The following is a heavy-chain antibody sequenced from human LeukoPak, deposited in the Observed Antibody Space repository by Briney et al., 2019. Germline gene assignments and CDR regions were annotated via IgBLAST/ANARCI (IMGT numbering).Heavy chain of an antibody. D-gene: IGHD3-10*01. CDR1: GGSISSSSYY. CDR2: IYYSGST. Sequence: SETLSLTCTVSGGSISSSSYYWGWIRQPPGKGLEWIGSIYYSGSTYYNPSLKSRVTISVDTSKNQFSLKLSSVTAADTAVYYCARVDLWFYFDYWGQGTLVTVSS. V-gene: IGHV4-39*07. CDR3: ARVDLWFYFDY. J-gene: IGHJ4*02.